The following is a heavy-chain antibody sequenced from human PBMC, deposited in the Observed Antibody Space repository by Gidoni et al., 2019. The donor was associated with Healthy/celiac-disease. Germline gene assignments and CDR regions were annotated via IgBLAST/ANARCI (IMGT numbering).Heavy chain of an antibody. Sequence: EVQLVETGGGWIQPGGSLRLSCAASGFTVSRNYMSWVRQAPGKGLEWVSVIYSGGSTYYADSVKGRFIISRDNSKNTLYLQMNSLRAEDTAVYYCARAPEDTAMEYYFDYWGQGTLVTVSS. D-gene: IGHD5-18*01. V-gene: IGHV3-53*02. CDR1: GFTVSRNY. CDR3: ARAPEDTAMEYYFDY. CDR2: IYSGGST. J-gene: IGHJ4*02.